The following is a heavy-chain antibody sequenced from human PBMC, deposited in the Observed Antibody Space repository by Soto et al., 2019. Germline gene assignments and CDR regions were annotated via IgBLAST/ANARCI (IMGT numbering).Heavy chain of an antibody. CDR3: AREWATVVTRFDY. CDR1: GGSISSGDYY. J-gene: IGHJ4*02. V-gene: IGHV4-30-4*01. CDR2: IYYSGST. Sequence: PSETLSLTCTVSGGSISSGDYYWSWIRQPPGKGLEWIGYIYYSGSTYYNPSLKSRVTISVDTSKNQFSLKLSSVTAADTAVYYCAREWATVVTRFDYWGQGTLVTVS. D-gene: IGHD4-17*01.